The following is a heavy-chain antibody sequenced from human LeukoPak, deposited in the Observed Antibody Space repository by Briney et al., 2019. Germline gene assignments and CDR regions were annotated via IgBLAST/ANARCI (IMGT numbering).Heavy chain of an antibody. J-gene: IGHJ4*02. CDR3: ASALKRGSAGTLIDH. Sequence: ASVEVSCKASGYSFTSHDINWVRQATGQGLEWMGWMNPNSGNTGYAQKFQGRVTMTRNTSISTAYLELSSLGSEDTAMYYCASALKRGSAGTLIDHWGQGTLVTVSS. CDR2: MNPNSGNT. D-gene: IGHD6-13*01. CDR1: GYSFTSHD. V-gene: IGHV1-8*01.